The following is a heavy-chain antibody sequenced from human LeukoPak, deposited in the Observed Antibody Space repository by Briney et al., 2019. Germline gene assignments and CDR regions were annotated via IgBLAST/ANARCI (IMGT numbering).Heavy chain of an antibody. CDR1: GVSISNGNW. CDR2: IYHSGST. J-gene: IGHJ4*02. V-gene: IGHV4-4*02. D-gene: IGHD5-18*01. Sequence: SETLSLTCIVSGVSISNGNWWTWVRQPPGKGLEWIGEIYHSGSTNYNPSLKSRVTISVDKSKNQFSLKLTSVTAADTAVYYCAREHARGHSYGFWGQGTLVTVSS. CDR3: AREHARGHSYGF.